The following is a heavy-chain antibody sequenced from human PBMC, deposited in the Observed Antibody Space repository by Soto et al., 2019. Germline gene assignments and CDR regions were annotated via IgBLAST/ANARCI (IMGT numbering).Heavy chain of an antibody. D-gene: IGHD3-10*01. Sequence: QVQLVQSGAEVKNPGSSVKVSCKASGGTFSSYAISWVRQAPGHGLEWLGGIIPIFGTANYAQKFQGRVTTTADESTSTAYMELSSRRSEDTAVYYCARDGPGRGSVSRIPFDIWGQGTIVTVSS. CDR2: IIPIFGTA. V-gene: IGHV1-69*01. CDR3: ARDGPGRGSVSRIPFDI. J-gene: IGHJ3*02. CDR1: GGTFSSYA.